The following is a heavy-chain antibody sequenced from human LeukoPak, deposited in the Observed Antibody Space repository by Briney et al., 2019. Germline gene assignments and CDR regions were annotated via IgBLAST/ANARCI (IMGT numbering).Heavy chain of an antibody. J-gene: IGHJ4*02. V-gene: IGHV1-69*13. D-gene: IGHD3-3*02. CDR1: GGTFSSYT. Sequence: ASVKVSCKASGGTFSSYTISWVRQAPGQGFEWMGGIIPIIGTAKYAQKFQDRVTITADDSTTTSYMELSRLISEDTAVYYCATDVAGAFGTKALDSWGQGTLVTVSS. CDR2: IIPIIGTA. CDR3: ATDVAGAFGTKALDS.